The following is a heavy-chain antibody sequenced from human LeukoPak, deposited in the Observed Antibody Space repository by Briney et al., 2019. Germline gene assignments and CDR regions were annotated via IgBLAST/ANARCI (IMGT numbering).Heavy chain of an antibody. CDR2: INPNSGGT. D-gene: IGHD6-13*01. J-gene: IGHJ6*03. CDR3: ARDGDVAAAGTVDYYYMDV. V-gene: IGHV1-2*02. Sequence: ASVKVSCKASGYTFTGYYIHWVRQAPGQGLEWMGWINPNSGGTNYAQKFQGRVTMTRDTSISTAYMELSRLRSDDTAVYYCARDGDVAAAGTVDYYYMDVWGKGTTVTVSS. CDR1: GYTFTGYY.